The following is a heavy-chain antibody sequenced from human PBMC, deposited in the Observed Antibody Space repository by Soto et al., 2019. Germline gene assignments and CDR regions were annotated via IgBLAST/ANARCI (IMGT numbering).Heavy chain of an antibody. V-gene: IGHV4-59*01. D-gene: IGHD3-10*01. CDR1: GGSISSYY. Sequence: SETLSLTCTVSGGSISSYYWSWIRQPPGKGLEWIGYIYYSGSTNYNPSLKSRVTISVDTSKNQFSLKLSSVTAADTAVYYCARLDSGSYWLLGYYYYMDVWGKGTTVTVSS. J-gene: IGHJ6*03. CDR2: IYYSGST. CDR3: ARLDSGSYWLLGYYYYMDV.